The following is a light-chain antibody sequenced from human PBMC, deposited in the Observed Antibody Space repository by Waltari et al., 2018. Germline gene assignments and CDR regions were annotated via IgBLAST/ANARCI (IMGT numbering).Light chain of an antibody. J-gene: IGKJ1*01. Sequence: EIVLTQSPAPMSLSPVERATLSCRASQSVSRALRTLAWYQQKPGQAPRLLIYDASTRATGIPDRFSGSGSGTDFTLTISRLEPDDFAVYYCQRYGTLPATFGQGTKVEIK. V-gene: IGKV3-20*01. CDR2: DAS. CDR1: QSVSRALRT. CDR3: QRYGTLPAT.